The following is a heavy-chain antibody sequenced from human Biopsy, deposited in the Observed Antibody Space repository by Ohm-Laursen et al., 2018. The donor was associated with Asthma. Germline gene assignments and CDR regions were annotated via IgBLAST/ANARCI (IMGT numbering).Heavy chain of an antibody. CDR2: ISSGSGST. D-gene: IGHD4-17*01. Sequence: GSLRLSCAASGFTVSNFAMNWVRQAPGQGLEWVSVISSGSGSTYYADSVKGRFTISRDTSMNTLYLQMNSLRAEDTAVYYCAKVGHGSGDYVGWFDPWGQGTLVTVSS. CDR1: GFTVSNFA. CDR3: AKVGHGSGDYVGWFDP. V-gene: IGHV3-23*01. J-gene: IGHJ5*02.